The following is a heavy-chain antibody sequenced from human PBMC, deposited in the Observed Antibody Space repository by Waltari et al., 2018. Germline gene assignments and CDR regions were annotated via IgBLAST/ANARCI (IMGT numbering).Heavy chain of an antibody. J-gene: IGHJ6*02. V-gene: IGHV4-39*07. D-gene: IGHD3-3*01. CDR3: ARDLGPLEWLFMDV. CDR1: GGSISSSSYY. Sequence: QLQLQESGPGLVKPSETLSLTCTVSGGSISSSSYYWGWIRQPPGKGLEWIGSIYYSGSTYYNPSLKSRVTISVDTSKNQFSLKLSSVTAADTAVYYCARDLGPLEWLFMDVWGQGITVTVSS. CDR2: IYYSGST.